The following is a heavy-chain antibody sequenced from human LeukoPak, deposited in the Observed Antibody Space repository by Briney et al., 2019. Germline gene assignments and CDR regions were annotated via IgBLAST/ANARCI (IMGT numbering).Heavy chain of an antibody. V-gene: IGHV3-11*01. CDR3: ARDQYYDSSGLTGY. CDR2: ISSSGSTI. D-gene: IGHD3-22*01. J-gene: IGHJ4*02. Sequence: GGSLRLSCAASGFTFSDYYMSWIRQAPGKGLGWVSYISSSGSTIYYADSVKGRFTISRDNAKNSLYLQMNSLRAEDTAVYYCARDQYYDSSGLTGYWGQGTLVAVSS. CDR1: GFTFSDYY.